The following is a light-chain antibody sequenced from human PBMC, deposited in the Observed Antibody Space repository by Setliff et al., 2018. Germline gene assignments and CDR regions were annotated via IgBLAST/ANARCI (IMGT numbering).Light chain of an antibody. CDR3: AAWDDSLNGYV. J-gene: IGLJ1*01. CDR1: DSNLGSNS. CDR2: RDN. V-gene: IGLV1-44*01. Sequence: QSVLNQSPSASGTPGQRVTISCSGSDSNLGSNSVNWYQHLPGTAPKLLIYRDNQRPSGVPDRFSGSKSGTSASLAISGLQSEDEADYYCAAWDDSLNGYVFGTGTKVTVL.